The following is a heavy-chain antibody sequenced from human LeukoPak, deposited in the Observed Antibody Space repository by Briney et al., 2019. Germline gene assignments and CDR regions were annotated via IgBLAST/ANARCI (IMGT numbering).Heavy chain of an antibody. CDR2: INHNGNVN. J-gene: IGHJ6*02. CDR3: ARGGGLDV. CDR1: GFTFSSYW. Sequence: GGSLRLSCAASGFTFSSYWMNWARQAPGKGLEWVASINHNGNVNYYVDSVKGRFTISRDNAKNSLYLQMSNFRAEDTAVYFCARGGGLDVWGQGATVTVSS. V-gene: IGHV3-7*03. D-gene: IGHD3-16*01.